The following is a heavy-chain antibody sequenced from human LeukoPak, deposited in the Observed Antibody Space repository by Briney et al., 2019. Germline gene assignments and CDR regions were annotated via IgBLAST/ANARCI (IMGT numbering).Heavy chain of an antibody. V-gene: IGHV4-38-2*01. CDR2: IYHSGST. Sequence: SETLSLTCAVSGYSISSGYYWGWIRQPPGKGLEWIGSIYHSGSTYYNPSLKSRVTMSVDTSKNQFSLKLTSVTAADAAVYFCARAYSDVSYNYWYFVLWGRGTLVTVSS. CDR1: GYSISSGYY. J-gene: IGHJ2*01. D-gene: IGHD1-26*01. CDR3: ARAYSDVSYNYWYFVL.